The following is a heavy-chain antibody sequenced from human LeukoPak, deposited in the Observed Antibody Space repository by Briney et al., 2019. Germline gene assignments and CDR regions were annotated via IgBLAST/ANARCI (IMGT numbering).Heavy chain of an antibody. D-gene: IGHD6-13*01. CDR1: AFAFSTYA. CDR2: IGRSGGGT. V-gene: IGHV3-23*01. CDR3: AKAASSSWPSYYYGMDV. Sequence: GGSLRLSCAASAFAFSTYAMSWVRQAPGKGLEWVSVIGRSGGGTYYADSVKGRFTISRDNSKNTVYLQMSSLRVDDTAVYYCAKAASSSWPSYYYGMDVWGQGTTVTVSS. J-gene: IGHJ6*02.